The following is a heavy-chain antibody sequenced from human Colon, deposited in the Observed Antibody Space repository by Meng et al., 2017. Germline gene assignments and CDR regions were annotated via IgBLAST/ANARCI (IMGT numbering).Heavy chain of an antibody. J-gene: IGHJ4*02. CDR3: TSRLVTTNDY. CDR2: IVGSTGISGST. V-gene: IGHV3-23*01. D-gene: IGHD2-21*02. Sequence: ESLKISCAASGFTFSNYAMSWVRQAPGKGLEWVSAIVGSTGISGSTYYADSVKGRFTISRDNSKNTLYLQMNSLRAEDTAVYYCTSRLVTTNDYWGQGTLVTVSS. CDR1: GFTFSNYA.